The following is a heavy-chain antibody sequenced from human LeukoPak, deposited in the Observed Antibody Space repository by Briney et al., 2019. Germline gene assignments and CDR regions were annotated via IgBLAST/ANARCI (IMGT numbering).Heavy chain of an antibody. CDR2: IYYSGST. J-gene: IGHJ4*02. D-gene: IGHD2-2*01. CDR1: GGSISSGGYY. V-gene: IGHV4-31*03. CDR3: AKISRAYDYACSCFDS. Sequence: PSETLSLTCTVSGGSISSGGYYWSWIRQHPGKGLEWIGYIYYSGSTYYNPSLKSRVTISVDSSKNQFSLKLSFVTAADTAVYYCAKISRAYDYACSCFDSWGQGTLDTVSS.